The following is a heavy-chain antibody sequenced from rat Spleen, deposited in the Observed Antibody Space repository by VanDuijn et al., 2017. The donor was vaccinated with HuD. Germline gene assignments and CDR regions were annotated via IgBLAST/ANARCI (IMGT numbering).Heavy chain of an antibody. D-gene: IGHD5-1*01. V-gene: IGHV5-20*01. CDR3: TRQRTGSYFDY. CDR2: INYDGSST. Sequence: EVQLVESGGGLIQPGRSLKLSCAASGFTFDDYHMAWVRQAPTKGLEWVASINYDGSSTYYRDSVKGRFTLSRDNAKSSLYLQMDSLRSEDTATYYCTRQRTGSYFDYWGQGVMVTVSS. CDR1: GFTFDDYH. J-gene: IGHJ2*01.